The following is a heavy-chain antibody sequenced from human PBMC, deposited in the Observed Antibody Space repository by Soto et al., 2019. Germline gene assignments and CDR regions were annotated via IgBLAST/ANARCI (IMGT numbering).Heavy chain of an antibody. Sequence: GGSLRLSCAASGFTFSSYGMHWVRQAPGKGLEWVAVISYDGSNKYYADSVKGRFTISRDNSKNTLYLQMNSLRAEDTAVYYCANPSRGFDYWGQGTLVTVSS. V-gene: IGHV3-30*18. J-gene: IGHJ4*02. CDR2: ISYDGSNK. CDR3: ANPSRGFDY. CDR1: GFTFSSYG.